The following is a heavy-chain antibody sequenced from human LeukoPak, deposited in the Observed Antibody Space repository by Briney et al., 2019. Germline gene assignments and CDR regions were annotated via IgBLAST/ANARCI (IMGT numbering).Heavy chain of an antibody. CDR2: IYYSGST. D-gene: IGHD3-10*01. CDR3: ARDNPSMVRGVIMQNYYMDV. V-gene: IGHV4-31*03. CDR1: GGSISSGGYY. J-gene: IGHJ6*03. Sequence: PSQTLSLTCTVSGGSISSGGYYWSWIRPHPGKALEGFGYIYYSGSTYYNPSLKSRVTISVDTSKNQFSLKLSSVTAADTAVYFCARDNPSMVRGVIMQNYYMDVWGKGTTVTVSS.